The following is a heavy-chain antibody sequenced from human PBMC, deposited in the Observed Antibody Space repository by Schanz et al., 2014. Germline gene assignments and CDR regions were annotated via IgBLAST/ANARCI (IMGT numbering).Heavy chain of an antibody. Sequence: EVHLVESGGGLVKPGGSLRLSCGASGFTFSDYSMNWVRQAPGKGLEWVSSISSSGSYIYFPDSVKGRFIISRDSSKNTLFLQMNSLRAEDTAVYFCARDGGRDGYNLAFDVWGQGTLVTVSS. CDR2: ISSSGSYI. D-gene: IGHD5-12*01. V-gene: IGHV3-21*04. J-gene: IGHJ3*01. CDR3: ARDGGRDGYNLAFDV. CDR1: GFTFSDYS.